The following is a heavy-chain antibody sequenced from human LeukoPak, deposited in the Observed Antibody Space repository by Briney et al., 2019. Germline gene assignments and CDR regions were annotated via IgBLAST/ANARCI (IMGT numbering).Heavy chain of an antibody. CDR3: AKGRGYNYGYIFGYFDY. J-gene: IGHJ4*02. D-gene: IGHD5-18*01. CDR1: GFTFADYA. V-gene: IGHV3-9*01. Sequence: SLRLSCAASGFTFADYAMNWVRQTPGKGLEWVLGISWNSGNIDYADSVKGRFTISRDNAKNSLYLQMNSLRAEDTALYYCAKGRGYNYGYIFGYFDYWGQGTLVTVSS. CDR2: ISWNSGNI.